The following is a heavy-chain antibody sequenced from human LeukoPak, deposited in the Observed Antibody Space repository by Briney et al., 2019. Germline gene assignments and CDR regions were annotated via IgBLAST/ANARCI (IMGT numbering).Heavy chain of an antibody. V-gene: IGHV3-23*01. CDR3: AKGYASDMATAPFDY. Sequence: QPGGSLRLSCAASGFTFSNYAMSWVRQAPGKGLEWVSVISGSGGSTYYADSVKGRFTISRDNSKNTLYLQMNSLRAEDTAVYYCAKGYASDMATAPFDYWGQGTLVTVSS. CDR1: GFTFSNYA. CDR2: ISGSGGST. D-gene: IGHD5-24*01. J-gene: IGHJ4*02.